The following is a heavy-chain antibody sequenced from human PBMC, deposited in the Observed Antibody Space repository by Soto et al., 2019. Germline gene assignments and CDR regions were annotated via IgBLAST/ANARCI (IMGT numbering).Heavy chain of an antibody. D-gene: IGHD3-10*01. V-gene: IGHV3-23*01. Sequence: GSLRLSCAASVFTFSSYAMSWVRQAPGKGLEWVSAISGSGGSTYYADSVKGRFTISRDNSKNTLYLQMNSLRAEDTAVYYCAKDFYGSGSYSSDYYYGMDVWGQGTTVTVSS. CDR3: AKDFYGSGSYSSDYYYGMDV. CDR2: ISGSGGST. CDR1: VFTFSSYA. J-gene: IGHJ6*02.